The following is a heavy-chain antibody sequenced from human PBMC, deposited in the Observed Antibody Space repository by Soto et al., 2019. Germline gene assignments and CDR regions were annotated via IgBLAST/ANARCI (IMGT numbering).Heavy chain of an antibody. D-gene: IGHD1-26*01. CDR1: GGTFSSYA. CDR2: IIPIFGTA. J-gene: IGHJ4*02. CDR3: ARGGPGIVGDTTHFDY. Sequence: QVQLVQSGAEVKKPGSSVKVSCKASGGTFSSYAISWVRQAPGQGLEWMGGIIPIFGTANYAQQFQGRVTITAEESTSTAYMELSSLRSEDTAVYYCARGGPGIVGDTTHFDYWGQGTLVTVSS. V-gene: IGHV1-69*01.